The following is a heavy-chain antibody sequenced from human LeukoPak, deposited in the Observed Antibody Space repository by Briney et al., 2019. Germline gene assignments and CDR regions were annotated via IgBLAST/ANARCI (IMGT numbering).Heavy chain of an antibody. CDR3: ARELENRYCSGGSCHGFDL. CDR2: ISWNSGSI. Sequence: GRSLRLSCAASGFTFDDYAMHWVRQAPGKGLEWVSGISWNSGSIAYADSVKGRFTISRDNAKNSLYLQMNSLRAEDTAVYYCARELENRYCSGGSCHGFDLWGRGTLVTVSS. J-gene: IGHJ2*01. CDR1: GFTFDDYA. V-gene: IGHV3-9*01. D-gene: IGHD2-15*01.